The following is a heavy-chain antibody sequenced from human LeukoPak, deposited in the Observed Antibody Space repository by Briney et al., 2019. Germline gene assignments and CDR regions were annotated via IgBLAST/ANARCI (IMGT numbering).Heavy chain of an antibody. Sequence: PGGSLRLSCAASGFTFSNALMSWVRQAPGKGLEWVGRIKSKTDGGTTDYAAPVKGRFTISRDDSKNTLYLQMNSLKTEDTAVYYCTTYVYYYGSGSDYWGQGTLVTVSS. D-gene: IGHD3-10*01. CDR3: TTYVYYYGSGSDY. CDR2: IKSKTDGGTT. CDR1: GFTFSNAL. V-gene: IGHV3-15*01. J-gene: IGHJ4*02.